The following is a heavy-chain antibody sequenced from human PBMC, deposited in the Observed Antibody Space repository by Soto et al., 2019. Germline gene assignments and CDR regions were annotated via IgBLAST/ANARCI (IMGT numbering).Heavy chain of an antibody. CDR3: ARDRIAAARGCPPY. Sequence: QVQLVQSGAEVKKPGASVKVSCKVSGYIFTSYGISWVRQAPGQGLEWMGWISAYNGNTNYAQKLQSRVTMTTETSTNTAYMELSSLRSDDTAVYYCARDRIAAARGCPPYWGQGTLVTVSS. V-gene: IGHV1-18*01. J-gene: IGHJ4*02. D-gene: IGHD6-13*01. CDR2: ISAYNGNT. CDR1: GYIFTSYG.